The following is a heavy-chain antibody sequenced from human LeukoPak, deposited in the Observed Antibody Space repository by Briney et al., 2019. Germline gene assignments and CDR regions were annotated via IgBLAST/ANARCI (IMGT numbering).Heavy chain of an antibody. CDR2: IKQDGGQI. Sequence: GGSLRLSCAASGFTFSSYAMHWVRQAPGKGLEWVANIKQDGGQIYYLESVKGRFTVSRDNAKNSLYLQMNSLRAEDTAVYYCARLGARQMLEYWGQGTLVTVSS. CDR1: GFTFSSYA. V-gene: IGHV3-7*01. D-gene: IGHD4-17*01. J-gene: IGHJ4*02. CDR3: ARLGARQMLEY.